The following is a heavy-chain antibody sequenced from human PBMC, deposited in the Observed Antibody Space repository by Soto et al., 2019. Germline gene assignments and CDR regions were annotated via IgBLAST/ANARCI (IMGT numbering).Heavy chain of an antibody. D-gene: IGHD2-2*01. CDR2: ISASGDYS. V-gene: IGHV3-23*01. Sequence: EVQLLESGGVLVQPGGSLRLSCVASASTFRNYAVTWARQAPGKGLEWVSTISASGDYSYYADSVKGRFTISRDNSKNTLYLHMSSLSAEDTALYYCARGGSYCSGTSCPPDYWGQGTLVTVSS. CDR3: ARGGSYCSGTSCPPDY. J-gene: IGHJ4*02. CDR1: ASTFRNYA.